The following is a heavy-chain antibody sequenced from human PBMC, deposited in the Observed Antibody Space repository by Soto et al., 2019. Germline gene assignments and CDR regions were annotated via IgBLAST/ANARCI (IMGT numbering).Heavy chain of an antibody. Sequence: QVQLVESGGGVVQPGRSLRLSCAASGFTFSSYGMHWVRQAPGKGLEWVAVIWYDGSNKYYADSVKGRFTISRDNSKNTLCLQMNSLSAEGTAVYYCARDPRYGDYDDGYGMDVWGQGTTVTVSS. J-gene: IGHJ6*02. V-gene: IGHV3-33*01. CDR1: GFTFSSYG. CDR2: IWYDGSNK. D-gene: IGHD4-17*01. CDR3: ARDPRYGDYDDGYGMDV.